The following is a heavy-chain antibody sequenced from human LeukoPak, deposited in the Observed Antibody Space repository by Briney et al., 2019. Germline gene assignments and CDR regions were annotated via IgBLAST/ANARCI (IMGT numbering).Heavy chain of an antibody. D-gene: IGHD3-10*01. CDR1: GGSISSYY. Sequence: SETLSLTCTVSGGSISSYYWSWIRQPPGKGLEWIGYIYYSGSTNYNPSLKSRVTISVDTSKNQFSLKLSSVTAADTAVYYCARRGLLWFGESTDAFDIWGQGTMVTVSS. J-gene: IGHJ3*02. V-gene: IGHV4-59*01. CDR3: ARRGLLWFGESTDAFDI. CDR2: IYYSGST.